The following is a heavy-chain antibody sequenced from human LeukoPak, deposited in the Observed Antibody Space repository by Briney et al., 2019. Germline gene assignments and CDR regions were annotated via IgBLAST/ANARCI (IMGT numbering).Heavy chain of an antibody. J-gene: IGHJ4*02. CDR2: IVVGSGNT. D-gene: IGHD6-13*01. Sequence: GASVKVSCKASGFTFTSSAVQWVRQARGQRLEWIGWIVVGSGNTNYAQKFQERVTITRDMSTSTAYMELSSLRSEDTAVYYCAADSPGIAAAGLYWGQGTLVTVSS. V-gene: IGHV1-58*01. CDR3: AADSPGIAAAGLY. CDR1: GFTFTSSA.